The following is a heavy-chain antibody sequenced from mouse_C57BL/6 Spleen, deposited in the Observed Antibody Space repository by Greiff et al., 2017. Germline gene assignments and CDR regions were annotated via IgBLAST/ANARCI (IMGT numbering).Heavy chain of an antibody. CDR1: GYTFTDYY. CDR2: INPYNGGT. CDR3: ARSGTAQAPAWFAY. J-gene: IGHJ3*01. V-gene: IGHV1-19*01. D-gene: IGHD3-2*02. Sequence: VQLKESGPVLVKPGASVKMSCKASGYTFTDYYMNWVKQSHGKSLEWIGVINPYNGGTSYNQKFKGKATLTVDKSSSTAYMELNSLTSEDSAVYYCARSGTAQAPAWFAYWGQGTLVTVSA.